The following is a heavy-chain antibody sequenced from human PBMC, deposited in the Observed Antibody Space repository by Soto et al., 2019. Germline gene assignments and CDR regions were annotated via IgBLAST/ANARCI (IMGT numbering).Heavy chain of an antibody. V-gene: IGHV4-59*01. J-gene: IGHJ4*02. D-gene: IGHD1-1*01. CDR1: GGSISNYY. Sequence: SETLSLTCTVSGGSISNYYWGWIRQPPGKGLEYIGYIYYIGITNYNPSLKSRVTISADLSKNQVVLTMTNMDPVDTATYYCAHRPRTFAERYYFDYWGQGTLVTVSS. CDR3: AHRPRTFAERYYFDY. CDR2: IYYIGIT.